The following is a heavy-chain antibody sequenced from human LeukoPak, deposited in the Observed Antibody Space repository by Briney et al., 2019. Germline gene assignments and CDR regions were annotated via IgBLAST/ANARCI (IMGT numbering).Heavy chain of an antibody. V-gene: IGHV3-33*01. J-gene: IGHJ4*02. D-gene: IGHD2-15*01. CDR3: LGYCSGGRCYSGGH. Sequence: GGALRLSCAPSGFTFSNYGMHWVRQAPGKGLEWVAVIWYDGSNKYYADSVKGRFTISRDNSKNTQYLQMNSLRAEDTAIYYCLGYCSGGRCYSGGHWGQGTLVTVSS. CDR1: GFTFSNYG. CDR2: IWYDGSNK.